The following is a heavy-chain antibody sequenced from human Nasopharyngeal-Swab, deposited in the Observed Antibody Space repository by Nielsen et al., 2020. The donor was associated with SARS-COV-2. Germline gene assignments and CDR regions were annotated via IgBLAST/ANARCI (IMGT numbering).Heavy chain of an antibody. CDR3: ARCGGDCLKTPTLYYFDY. CDR2: IYYSGST. Sequence: WIRQPPGKGLEWIGYIYYSGSTNYNPSLKSRVTISVDTSKNQFSPKLSSVTAADTAVYYCARCGGDCLKTPTLYYFDYWGQGTLVTVSS. V-gene: IGHV4-59*01. J-gene: IGHJ4*02. D-gene: IGHD2-21*02.